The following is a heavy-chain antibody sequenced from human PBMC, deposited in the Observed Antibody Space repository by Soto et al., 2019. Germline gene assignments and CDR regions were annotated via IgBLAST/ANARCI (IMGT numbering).Heavy chain of an antibody. CDR1: GGTFSSYT. D-gene: IGHD6-19*01. CDR2: IIPILGIA. V-gene: IGHV1-69*02. J-gene: IGHJ4*02. CDR3: ARPTYSSGWYEFDY. Sequence: SVKVSCKASGGTFSSYTISWVRQAPGQGLEWMGRIIPILGIANYAQKFQGRVTITADESTSTAYMELSSLRSEDTAVYYCARPTYSSGWYEFDYWGQGTLVTVPS.